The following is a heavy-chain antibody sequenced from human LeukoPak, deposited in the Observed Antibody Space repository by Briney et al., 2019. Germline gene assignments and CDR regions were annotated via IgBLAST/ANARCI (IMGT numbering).Heavy chain of an antibody. CDR2: IYPGDSDT. CDR1: GYSFPSYW. Sequence: GESLKISCQGSGYSFPSYWIGWVRHMPGKGLEWMGVIYPGDSDTRYSPSFQGQVTISADESISTAYLQWNNLKASDSAMYYCARIIAPAGTHTDYWGQGTLVTVSS. D-gene: IGHD6-13*01. CDR3: ARIIAPAGTHTDY. J-gene: IGHJ4*02. V-gene: IGHV5-51*01.